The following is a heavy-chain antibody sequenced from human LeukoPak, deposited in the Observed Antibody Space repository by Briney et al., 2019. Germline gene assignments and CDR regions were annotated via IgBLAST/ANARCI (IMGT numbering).Heavy chain of an antibody. V-gene: IGHV4-30-4*08. Sequence: SETLSLTCTVSGGSISSGDYYWSWIRQPPGKGLEWIGYIYYSGSTYYNPSLKSRVTISVDTSKNQFSLKLSSVTAADTAVYYCASHKAVAGTFFDYWGQGTLVTVSS. CDR3: ASHKAVAGTFFDY. D-gene: IGHD6-19*01. CDR2: IYYSGST. J-gene: IGHJ4*02. CDR1: GGSISSGDYY.